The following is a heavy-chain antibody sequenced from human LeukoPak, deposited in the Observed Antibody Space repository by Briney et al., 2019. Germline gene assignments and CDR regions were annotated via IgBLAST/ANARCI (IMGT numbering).Heavy chain of an antibody. Sequence: AASVKVSCKASGYTFTGYYMHWVRQAPGQGLEWMGWINPNSGGTNYAQKFQGRVTMTRDTSISTAYMELSRLRSDDTAVYYCARAPGYFGGDRAPFDYWGQGTLVAVSS. D-gene: IGHD2-21*02. CDR2: INPNSGGT. CDR3: ARAPGYFGGDRAPFDY. CDR1: GYTFTGYY. V-gene: IGHV1-2*02. J-gene: IGHJ4*02.